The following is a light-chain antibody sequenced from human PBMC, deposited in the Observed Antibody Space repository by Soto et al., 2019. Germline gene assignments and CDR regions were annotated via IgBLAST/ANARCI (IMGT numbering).Light chain of an antibody. V-gene: IGLV2-8*01. CDR1: SSDVGAHNF. J-gene: IGLJ1*01. CDR2: EVS. Sequence: QSALTQPPSASGSPGQSVTISCTGTSSDVGAHNFVSWHQQHPGKAPKLMIYEVSKRPSGVPDRFPGSKSGNTASLTVSGLQAEDEADYYCSSYAGSNNYVFGPGTKLTVL. CDR3: SSYAGSNNYV.